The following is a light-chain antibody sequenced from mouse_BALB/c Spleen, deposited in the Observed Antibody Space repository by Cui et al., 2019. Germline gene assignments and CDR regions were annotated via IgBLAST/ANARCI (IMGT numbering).Light chain of an antibody. CDR2: GAT. CDR3: QQYWSTTWT. Sequence: DIQMTQTSTSFSVSLGDRVNITCKASEDIYNPLAWYQQKPGNAPRLLISGATSLETGVPSSFSGSGSGKDFTLSITSLQTEDVATYYCQQYWSTTWTFGGGTKLEIK. V-gene: IGKV13-84*01. J-gene: IGKJ1*01. CDR1: EDIYNP.